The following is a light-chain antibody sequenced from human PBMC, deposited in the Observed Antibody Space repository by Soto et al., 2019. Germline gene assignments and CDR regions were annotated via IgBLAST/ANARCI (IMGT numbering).Light chain of an antibody. CDR3: QQYYSYPRIT. J-gene: IGKJ3*01. CDR2: AAS. CDR1: QGISSY. Sequence: AIRMTQSPSSLSASTGDRVTITCRASQGISSYLAWYQQKPGKAPKLLIYAASTLQSGGPSRFSGSGSGTDFTLTISCLQSEDFATYYCQQYYSYPRITFGPGTKVDIK. V-gene: IGKV1-8*01.